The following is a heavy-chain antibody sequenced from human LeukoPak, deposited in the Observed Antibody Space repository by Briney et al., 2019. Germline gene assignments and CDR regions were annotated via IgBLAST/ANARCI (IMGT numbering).Heavy chain of an antibody. CDR3: ARDPLVGATLAY. D-gene: IGHD1-26*01. J-gene: IGHJ4*02. Sequence: GGSLRLSCAASGFTFSSYAMSWVRQAPGKGLEWVSAISGSGGSTYYADSVKGRFTISRDNAKNSLYLQMNSLRDEDTAVYCCARDPLVGATLAYWGQGTLVTVSS. CDR2: ISGSGGST. CDR1: GFTFSSYA. V-gene: IGHV3-23*01.